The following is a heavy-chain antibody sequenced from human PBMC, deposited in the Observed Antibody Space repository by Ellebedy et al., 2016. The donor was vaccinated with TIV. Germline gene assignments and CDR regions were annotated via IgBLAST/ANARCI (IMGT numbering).Heavy chain of an antibody. V-gene: IGHV3-30*03. D-gene: IGHD3-10*01. J-gene: IGHJ4*02. CDR3: ARGGSSGSSDY. CDR1: GFTFRSHG. CDR2: ILSDGSNK. Sequence: GGSLRLSXVASGFTFRSHGIYWVRQAPGKGLEWVAVILSDGSNKYYADSVKGRFTISRDNSKNTLYLQMNSLRTDDMAVYYCARGGSSGSSDYWGQGTLVTVSS.